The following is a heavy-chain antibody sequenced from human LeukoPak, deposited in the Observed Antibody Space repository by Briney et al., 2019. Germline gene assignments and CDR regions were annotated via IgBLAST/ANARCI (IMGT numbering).Heavy chain of an antibody. Sequence: GGSLRLSCAASGFTFNDYNMNWVRQAPGKGLEWISYIQNTGNTIYYADSVRGRFTISRDDAKNSLYLQTNSLRDEDTALYYCARGTYSSGASYWGQGTLVTVSS. CDR1: GFTFNDYN. D-gene: IGHD3-22*01. J-gene: IGHJ4*02. V-gene: IGHV3-48*02. CDR2: IQNTGNTI. CDR3: ARGTYSSGASY.